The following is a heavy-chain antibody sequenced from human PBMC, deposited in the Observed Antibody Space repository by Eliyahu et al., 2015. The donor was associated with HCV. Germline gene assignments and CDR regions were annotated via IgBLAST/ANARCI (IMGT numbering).Heavy chain of an antibody. V-gene: IGHV3-13*01. Sequence: EVQLVESGGGLVQPGGSLRLSCAASGFAFGAXDMXWVRQATGEGPEWVSAITTTGDTYYPLSVKGRFTISRDNARNSLFLQMNSLRVGDTAVYYCARGLSGYYYYGMDVWGQGTTVTVSS. J-gene: IGHJ6*02. CDR1: GFAFGAXD. CDR2: ITTTGDT. CDR3: ARGLSGYYYYGMDV. D-gene: IGHD3-10*01.